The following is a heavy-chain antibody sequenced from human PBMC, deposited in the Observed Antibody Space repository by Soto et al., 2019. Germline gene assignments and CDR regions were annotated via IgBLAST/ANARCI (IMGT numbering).Heavy chain of an antibody. J-gene: IGHJ6*02. V-gene: IGHV5-10-1*01. Sequence: GESLKISCKGSGYSFTSYWISWVRQMPGKGLEWMGRIDPSDSYTNYSPSFQGHVTISADKSISTAYLQWSSLKASDTAMYYCARAPTAMVSDYYYGMDVWGQGTTVTVSS. D-gene: IGHD5-18*01. CDR3: ARAPTAMVSDYYYGMDV. CDR2: IDPSDSYT. CDR1: GYSFTSYW.